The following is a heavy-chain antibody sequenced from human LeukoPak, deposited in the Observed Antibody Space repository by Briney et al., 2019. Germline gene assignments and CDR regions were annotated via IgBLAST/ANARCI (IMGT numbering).Heavy chain of an antibody. J-gene: IGHJ4*02. V-gene: IGHV3-21*01. Sequence: GGSLRLSCAASGFTFSSYSMNWVRQAPGKGLEWVSSISSSSSYIYYADSVKGRFTISRDNAKNSLYLQMNSLRAEDTAVYYCARVTSVAFGEIDYWGQGTLVTVSS. CDR1: GFTFSSYS. CDR2: ISSSSSYI. D-gene: IGHD4-23*01. CDR3: ARVTSVAFGEIDY.